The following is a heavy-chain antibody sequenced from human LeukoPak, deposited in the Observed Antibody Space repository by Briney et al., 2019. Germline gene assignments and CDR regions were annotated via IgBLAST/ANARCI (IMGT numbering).Heavy chain of an antibody. CDR3: VRDLRGSDDF. J-gene: IGHJ4*02. CDR1: GYSFINND. CDR2: MNPKSGNT. D-gene: IGHD1-26*01. V-gene: IGHV1-8*01. Sequence: ASVKVSCKASGYSFINNDINWVRQAPGQGLEWMAWMNPKSGNTGSAQHFQGRVTLTQNIAISTAYLEVRNLKSEDTAVYYCVRDLRGSDDFWGQGTLVIATS.